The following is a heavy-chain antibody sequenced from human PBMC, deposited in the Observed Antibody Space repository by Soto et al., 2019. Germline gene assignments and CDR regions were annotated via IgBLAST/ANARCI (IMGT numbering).Heavy chain of an antibody. D-gene: IGHD3-16*01. Sequence: QLQLQESGPGLVKPSETLSLTCTVSGGSISTSYYYWGWIRQSPGKGLEWIGAIYYTGTTYYNPPRQSRATISVDTSKNQFSLTMSSVPAADTAVYFCARQAGAFGYYMDVWGKGPTVTVSS. J-gene: IGHJ6*03. CDR3: ARQAGAFGYYMDV. CDR2: IYYTGTT. V-gene: IGHV4-39*01. CDR1: GGSISTSYYY.